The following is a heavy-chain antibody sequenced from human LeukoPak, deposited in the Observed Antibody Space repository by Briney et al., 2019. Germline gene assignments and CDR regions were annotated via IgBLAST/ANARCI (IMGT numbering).Heavy chain of an antibody. J-gene: IGHJ4*02. Sequence: ASVKVSCKASGYTFTSYYMHWVRQAPGQGLEWMGIINPSGGSTSYAQKFQGRVTMTRDMSTSTVYMELSSLRSEDTAVYYCASLYYGGNNFDYWGQGTLVTVSS. V-gene: IGHV1-46*01. CDR3: ASLYYGGNNFDY. CDR1: GYTFTSYY. CDR2: INPSGGST. D-gene: IGHD4-23*01.